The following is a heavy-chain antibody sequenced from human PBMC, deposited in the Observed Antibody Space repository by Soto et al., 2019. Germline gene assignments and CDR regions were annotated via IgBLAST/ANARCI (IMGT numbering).Heavy chain of an antibody. V-gene: IGHV3-9*01. Sequence: GGSLRLSCAASGFTFDDYAMHWVRQVPGKGLEWVPGINWNSGSIGYGDSVKGRFAISRDNAKNSLHLQMNSLSAEDTAFYYCVKDESINWYSGHFRHWGQGTLVTVSS. CDR2: INWNSGSI. J-gene: IGHJ1*01. CDR3: VKDESINWYSGHFRH. CDR1: GFTFDDYA. D-gene: IGHD6-13*01.